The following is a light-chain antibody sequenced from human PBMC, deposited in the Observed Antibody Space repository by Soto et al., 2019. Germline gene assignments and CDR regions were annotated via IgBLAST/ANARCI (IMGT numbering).Light chain of an antibody. J-gene: IGLJ2*01. CDR1: SSDIGGYNY. V-gene: IGLV2-14*01. CDR2: EVT. Sequence: QSVLTQPASVSGSPGQSITMSCTGASSDIGGYNYVSWYRQDPGKAPKLIIYEVTNRPSGVSTRFSGSKSGNTASLTISGLQTEEEADYYCCSYTSSGTPVFGGGTKVTVL. CDR3: CSYTSSGTPV.